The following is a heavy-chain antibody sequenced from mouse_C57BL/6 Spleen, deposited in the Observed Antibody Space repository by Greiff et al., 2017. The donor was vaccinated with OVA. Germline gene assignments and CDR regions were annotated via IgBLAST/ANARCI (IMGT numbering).Heavy chain of an antibody. D-gene: IGHD2-5*01. CDR3: ARDNYSKRVFDY. Sequence: VQLQQSGPGLVKPSQSLSLTCSVTGYSITSGYYWNWIRQFPGNKLEWMGYISYDGSNNYNPSLKNRISITRDTSKNQFFLKLNSVTAEDTATYYCARDNYSKRVFDYWGQGTTLTVSS. CDR1: GYSITSGYY. CDR2: ISYDGSN. J-gene: IGHJ2*01. V-gene: IGHV3-6*01.